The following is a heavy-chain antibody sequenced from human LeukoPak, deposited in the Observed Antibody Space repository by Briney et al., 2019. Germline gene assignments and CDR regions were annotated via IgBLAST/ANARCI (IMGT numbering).Heavy chain of an antibody. CDR3: TREGYYDILTGFDY. J-gene: IGHJ4*02. V-gene: IGHV3-49*03. CDR2: TRSKAYGGTT. Sequence: PGGSLRLSCTASGFTFGDYAMSWFRQAPGKGLEWVGFTRSKAYGGTTEYAASVKGRFTISRDDSKSIAYLQMNSLKTEDTAVYYCTREGYYDILTGFDYWGQGTLVTVSS. D-gene: IGHD3-9*01. CDR1: GFTFGDYA.